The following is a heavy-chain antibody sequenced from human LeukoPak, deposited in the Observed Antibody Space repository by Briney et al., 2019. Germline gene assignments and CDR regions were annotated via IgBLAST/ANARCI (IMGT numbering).Heavy chain of an antibody. CDR1: GFTFSSYA. Sequence: GGSLRLSCAASGFTFSSYAMNWVRQAPGKGPEWVSAISAGGDTPYYADSAKGRFTISRDNSKNTVYLQMNSLRAGDTAVCYCAKRRYCSSISCHDFDYWGQGTLVTVSS. V-gene: IGHV3-23*01. CDR3: AKRRYCSSISCHDFDY. CDR2: ISAGGDTP. J-gene: IGHJ4*02. D-gene: IGHD2-2*01.